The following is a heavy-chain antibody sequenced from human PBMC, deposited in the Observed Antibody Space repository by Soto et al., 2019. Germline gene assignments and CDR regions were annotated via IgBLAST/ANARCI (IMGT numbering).Heavy chain of an antibody. V-gene: IGHV3-74*01. CDR3: ARGLRNYYGVDV. J-gene: IGHJ6*02. D-gene: IGHD4-17*01. CDR1: GFTLSDYW. CDR2: IKFDGSIT. Sequence: PGGSLRLSCVASGFTLSDYWMHWVRQAPGKGLVWVSRIKFDGSITSHADSVKGRFTISRDNARNTVHLQMYSLRAEDTGIYYCARGLRNYYGVDVWGQGTTVTVSS.